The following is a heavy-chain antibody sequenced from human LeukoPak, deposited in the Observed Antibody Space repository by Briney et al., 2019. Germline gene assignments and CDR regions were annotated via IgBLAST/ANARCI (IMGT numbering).Heavy chain of an antibody. D-gene: IGHD6-19*01. Sequence: ASVKVSCKASGYTFTTYGVTWVRQAPGQGLEWMGWICPYNGDTNYAQNLQGRVTLTTDTSTSTAYMELRSLRSDDTAVYYCARDGAVAAVFDYWGQGTLVTVSS. CDR1: GYTFTTYG. V-gene: IGHV1-18*01. J-gene: IGHJ4*02. CDR2: ICPYNGDT. CDR3: ARDGAVAAVFDY.